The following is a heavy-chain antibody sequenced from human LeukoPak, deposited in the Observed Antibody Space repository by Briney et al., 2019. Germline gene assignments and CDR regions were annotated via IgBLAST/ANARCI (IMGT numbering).Heavy chain of an antibody. D-gene: IGHD4-23*01. CDR2: ISNSGTT. V-gene: IGHV3-66*01. J-gene: IGHJ4*02. CDR1: GFSVSNNH. Sequence: PGGSLRLSCAASGFSVSNNHVTWVRQAPGKGLEWVSVISNSGTTYYADSVKGRLIISRDNSKNTVYLQMNSLRAEDTAVYYCAGFGGNSFWGPGTLVTVSS. CDR3: AGFGGNSF.